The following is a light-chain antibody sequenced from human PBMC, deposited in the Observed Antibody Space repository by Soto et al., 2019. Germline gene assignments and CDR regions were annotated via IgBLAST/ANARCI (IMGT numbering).Light chain of an antibody. Sequence: IQVTQSPSTLSASVGDRVTITCRTSQGVPNSLAWYQQKSGEAPRLLIYSISSLKSGVPSRFSGSGSGAEFTLTITNLQPEDFATYFCQQLYTYPHTFGLGTQLQI. CDR3: QQLYTYPHT. J-gene: IGKJ2*01. CDR2: SIS. CDR1: QGVPNS. V-gene: IGKV1-9*01.